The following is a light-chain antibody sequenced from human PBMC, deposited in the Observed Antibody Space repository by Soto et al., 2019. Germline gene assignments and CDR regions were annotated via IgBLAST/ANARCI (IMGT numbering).Light chain of an antibody. V-gene: IGLV1-47*01. CDR3: AAWDDSLSGVV. CDR1: ISNLGSNF. J-gene: IGLJ3*02. CDR2: RNN. Sequence: QPVLTQPPSASGTPGQRVTISCSGSISNLGSNFIYWYQQLPGAAPKLLISRNNERPSGVPDRFSASKSGTSASLAISGLRSEDEADYHCAAWDDSLSGVVFGGGTKPTVL.